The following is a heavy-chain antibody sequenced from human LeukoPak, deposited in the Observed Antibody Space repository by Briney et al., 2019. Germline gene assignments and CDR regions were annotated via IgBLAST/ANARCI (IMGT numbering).Heavy chain of an antibody. V-gene: IGHV4-61*02. D-gene: IGHD3-22*01. J-gene: IGHJ4*02. Sequence: PSQTLSPTCTVSGGSISSGSYYWSWIRQPAGKGLEWIGRIYTSGSTNYNPSLKSRVTISVDTSKNQFSLKLSSVTAADTAVYYCARVKVVINGLDYWGQGTLVTISS. CDR3: ARVKVVINGLDY. CDR1: GGSISSGSYY. CDR2: IYTSGST.